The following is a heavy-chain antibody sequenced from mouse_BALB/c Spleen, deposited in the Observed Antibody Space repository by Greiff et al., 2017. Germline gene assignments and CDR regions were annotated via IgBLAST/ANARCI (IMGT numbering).Heavy chain of an antibody. V-gene: IGHV1-4*01. CDR1: GYTFTSYT. Sequence: VQLQQSGAELVRPGASVKMSCKASGYTFTSYTMHWVKQRPGQGLEWIGYINPSSGYTNYTQKFKDKATLTADKSSSTAYMQLSSLTSEDSAVYYCARDGDGAMDYWGQGTSVTVSS. CDR3: ARDGDGAMDY. CDR2: INPSSGYT. D-gene: IGHD3-3*01. J-gene: IGHJ4*01.